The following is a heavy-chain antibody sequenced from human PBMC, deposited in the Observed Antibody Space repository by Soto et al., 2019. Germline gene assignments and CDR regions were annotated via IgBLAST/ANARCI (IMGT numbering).Heavy chain of an antibody. CDR3: ARGELSRWTSCLVP. D-gene: IGHD3-16*02. CDR2: ISAYNGNT. V-gene: IGHV1-18*01. J-gene: IGHJ5*02. Sequence: ASVKVSCKASGYTFTSYGISWVRQAPGQGLEWMGWISAYNGNTNYAQKLQGRVTMTTDTSTSTAYMELRSLRSDDTAVYYCARGELSRWTSCLVPWGQALLLTVSS. CDR1: GYTFTSYG.